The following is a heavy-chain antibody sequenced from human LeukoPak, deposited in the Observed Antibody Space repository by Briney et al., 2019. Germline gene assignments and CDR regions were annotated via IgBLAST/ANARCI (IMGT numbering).Heavy chain of an antibody. V-gene: IGHV4-30-2*01. D-gene: IGHD3-3*01. CDR3: ASSPKDDFWSGYAPNWFDP. CDR2: IYHSGST. J-gene: IGHJ5*02. CDR1: GGSISSGGYY. Sequence: PSETLSLTCTVSGGSISSGGYYWSWIRQPPGKGLEWIGYIYHSGSTYYNPSLKSRVTISVDRSKNQFSLKLSSVTAADTAVYYCASSPKDDFWSGYAPNWFDPWGQGTLVTVSS.